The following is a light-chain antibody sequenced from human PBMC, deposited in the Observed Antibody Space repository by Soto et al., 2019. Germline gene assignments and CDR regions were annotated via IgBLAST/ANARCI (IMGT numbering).Light chain of an antibody. V-gene: IGKV1-5*01. J-gene: IGKJ1*01. CDR1: RSISSW. CDR2: DAS. Sequence: DIQMTQSPSTLSASVGDRVTITCRASRSISSWLAWYQQKVGKAPKLLIYDASSLESGVPSRFSGSGSGTEFTLIINSLQPDDFATCYCQQYNNYPRTFGQGTKVEVK. CDR3: QQYNNYPRT.